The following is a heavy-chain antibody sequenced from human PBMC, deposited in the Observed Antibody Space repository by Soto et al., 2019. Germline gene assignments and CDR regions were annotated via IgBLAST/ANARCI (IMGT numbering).Heavy chain of an antibody. V-gene: IGHV3-9*01. CDR2: ISSNSASI. CDR1: GFTFDAYA. J-gene: IGHJ2*01. D-gene: IGHD2-8*01. CDR3: ARLGDIVLMVSSGGKWYFEL. Sequence: EVQLVEPGGGLVQPGRSLRLSCAASGFTFDAYAMHWVRQAPGKGLEWVSGISSNSASIGSADSVKGRFIISRDNAKKSLYLQMNSLRAEDTALYYCARLGDIVLMVSSGGKWYFELWGRGTLVTVSS.